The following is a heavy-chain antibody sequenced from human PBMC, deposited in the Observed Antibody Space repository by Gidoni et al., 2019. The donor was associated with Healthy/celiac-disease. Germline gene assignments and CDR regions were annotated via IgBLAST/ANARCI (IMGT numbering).Heavy chain of an antibody. D-gene: IGHD6-19*01. CDR3: ASRQLSSGWFRFDY. CDR1: GFTFSDYY. Sequence: QVQLVESGGCLVKPGGSMRLSCAASGFTFSDYYMSWIRQAPGKGLGWVSYISSSSSYTNYADSGKGRFTIYRDNAKNSLYLQMNSLRAEETAVYYCASRQLSSGWFRFDYGGQGTLVTVSS. CDR2: ISSSSSYT. V-gene: IGHV3-11*06. J-gene: IGHJ4*02.